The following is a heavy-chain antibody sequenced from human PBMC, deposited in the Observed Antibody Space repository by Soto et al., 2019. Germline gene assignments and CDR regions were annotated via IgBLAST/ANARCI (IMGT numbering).Heavy chain of an antibody. CDR3: AKDQEVPASVGMYV. CDR1: GFTFSSYG. D-gene: IGHD2-2*01. V-gene: IGHV3-30*18. CDR2: ISYDGSNK. Sequence: QVQLVESGGGVVQPGRSLRLSCAASGFTFSSYGMHWVRQAPGKGLEWVAVISYDGSNKYYADSVKGRFTISRDNSKNTLYLQMNSLRAEDTSVYYCAKDQEVPASVGMYVLGPGTTVTVSS. J-gene: IGHJ6*02.